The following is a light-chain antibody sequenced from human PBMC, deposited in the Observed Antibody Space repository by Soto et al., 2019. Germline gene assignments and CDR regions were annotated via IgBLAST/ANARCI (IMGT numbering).Light chain of an antibody. CDR2: GAS. Sequence: EIVLTQSPGTLSLSPGERATLSCRASQSVSSNYLAWCQQKPGQAPRLLIYGASSRATGIPDRFSGSGSGKDFTLTISRLEPEDFAVYYCQQYGNSPWTFGQGTKVDI. J-gene: IGKJ1*01. V-gene: IGKV3-20*01. CDR1: QSVSSNY. CDR3: QQYGNSPWT.